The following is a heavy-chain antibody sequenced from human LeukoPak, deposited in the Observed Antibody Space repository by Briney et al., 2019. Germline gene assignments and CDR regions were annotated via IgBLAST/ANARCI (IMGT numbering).Heavy chain of an antibody. J-gene: IGHJ4*02. CDR1: GFTLSSYA. Sequence: PGGPLRLSCAASGFTLSSYAMHGVRQAPGKGLEWVAVISYDGSNKYYADSVKGRFTVSRDNAKNSLYLQMNSLRAEDTAVYYCVRVANGATFDYWGQGTLVTVSS. V-gene: IGHV3-30-3*01. CDR2: ISYDGSNK. D-gene: IGHD5-12*01. CDR3: VRVANGATFDY.